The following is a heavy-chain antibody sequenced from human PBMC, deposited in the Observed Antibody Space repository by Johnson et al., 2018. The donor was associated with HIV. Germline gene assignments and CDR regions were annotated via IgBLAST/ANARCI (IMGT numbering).Heavy chain of an antibody. V-gene: IGHV3-30*18. CDR2: ISYDGSNK. Sequence: VQLVESGGGVVQPGRSLRLSCAASGFTFSSYDMHWVRQAPGKGMDWVALISYDGSNKYYADSVKGRFNISRDNSKNALYLQMNSLRAEDTAVYYCAKPPSMVADGFDIWGQGTLVTVSS. D-gene: IGHD2-15*01. CDR1: GFTFSSYD. J-gene: IGHJ3*02. CDR3: AKPPSMVADGFDI.